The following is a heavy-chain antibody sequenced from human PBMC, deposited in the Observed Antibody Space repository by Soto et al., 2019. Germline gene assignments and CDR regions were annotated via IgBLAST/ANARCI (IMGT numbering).Heavy chain of an antibody. CDR1: GFSFTTYG. Sequence: QVQLVESGGGVVQPGRSLRLSCAASGFSFTTYGMHWVRQAPGKGLEWVAVTSFDGSYKSYADSVKGRFTISRDNSKNPLYVQMNSLRPEDTAVYYCAKDSGYYYYGMDVWGQGTTVTVSS. CDR2: TSFDGSYK. CDR3: AKDSGYYYYGMDV. V-gene: IGHV3-30*18. J-gene: IGHJ6*02.